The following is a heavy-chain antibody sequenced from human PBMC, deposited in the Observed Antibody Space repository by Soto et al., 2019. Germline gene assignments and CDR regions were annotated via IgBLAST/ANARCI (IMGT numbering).Heavy chain of an antibody. V-gene: IGHV4-59*08. Sequence: PSETLSLTCTVSDGSISSYYWSWIRQPPGKGLEWIGYIYYSGSTDHNPSLKSRVTISVDTSKNQFSLKLSSVTAADTAVYFCARHWYGSGTHYPFDSWGQGTPVTVSS. J-gene: IGHJ4*02. CDR2: IYYSGST. CDR1: DGSISSYY. D-gene: IGHD3-10*01. CDR3: ARHWYGSGTHYPFDS.